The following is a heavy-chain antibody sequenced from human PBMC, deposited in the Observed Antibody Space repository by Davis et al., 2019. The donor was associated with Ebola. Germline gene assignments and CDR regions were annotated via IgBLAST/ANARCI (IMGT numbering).Heavy chain of an antibody. D-gene: IGHD1-26*01. V-gene: IGHV3-21*01. Sequence: GEFLKTSCAASGFTFNNAWKYWLRQAPGKGLEWVSSISSSSSYIFYADSVKGRFTISRDNAKNSLYLQMNSLRAEDTALYYCARYSGTYRDYWGQGTLVTVSS. CDR2: ISSSSSYI. CDR3: ARYSGTYRDY. J-gene: IGHJ4*02. CDR1: GFTFNNAW.